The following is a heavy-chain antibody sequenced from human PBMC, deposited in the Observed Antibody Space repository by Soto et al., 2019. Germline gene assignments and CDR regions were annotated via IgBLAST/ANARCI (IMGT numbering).Heavy chain of an antibody. Sequence: GASVKVSCKASGYTFTGYYMHWVRQAPGQGLEWMGWINPNSGGTNYAQKFQGWVTMTRDTSISTAYMELSRLRSDDTAVYCCARDLRYCSGGSCPNLNYYYYYGMDVWGQGTTVTVSS. CDR2: INPNSGGT. CDR3: ARDLRYCSGGSCPNLNYYYYYGMDV. J-gene: IGHJ6*02. CDR1: GYTFTGYY. V-gene: IGHV1-2*04. D-gene: IGHD2-15*01.